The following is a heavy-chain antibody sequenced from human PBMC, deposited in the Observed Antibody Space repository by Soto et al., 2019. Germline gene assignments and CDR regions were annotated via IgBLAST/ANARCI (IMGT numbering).Heavy chain of an antibody. CDR2: ISDDGSNK. CDR1: GFTFSNYG. CDR3: TKRRNVLRFLEWSSGMEV. V-gene: IGHV3-30*18. J-gene: IGHJ6*02. Sequence: GGSLRLSCAASGFTFSNYGMHWVRQAPGKGLEWVAFISDDGSNKYYADSMKGRFTMSIDNSKSTLYLQMNSLRVEDTAVYYCTKRRNVLRFLEWSSGMEVWGQGTTVTVSS. D-gene: IGHD3-3*01.